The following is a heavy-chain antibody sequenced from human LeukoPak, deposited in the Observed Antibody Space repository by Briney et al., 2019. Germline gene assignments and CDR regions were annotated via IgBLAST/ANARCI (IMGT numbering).Heavy chain of an antibody. CDR1: GFTFSSYG. CDR3: AKGKGDAFDI. Sequence: PGGSLRLSCAASGFTFSSYGMHWVRQAQGKWLEWVAFIRYDGSNKYYADSVKGRFTISRDNSKNTLYLQMNSLRAEDTAVYYCAKGKGDAFDIWGQGTMVTVSS. J-gene: IGHJ3*02. V-gene: IGHV3-30*02. CDR2: IRYDGSNK.